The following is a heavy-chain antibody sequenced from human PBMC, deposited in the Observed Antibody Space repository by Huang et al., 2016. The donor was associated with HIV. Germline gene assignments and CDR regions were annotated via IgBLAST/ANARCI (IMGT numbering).Heavy chain of an antibody. D-gene: IGHD3-10*01. CDR3: ARALLLFGLGSPLDF. CDR2: INPSGAST. J-gene: IGHJ4*02. V-gene: IGHV1-46*01. CDR1: GYTFTTYH. Sequence: QVQLVQSGAEVKKPGASVKISCKASGYTFTTYHMHWVRQAPGQGLEWIGMINPSGASTRYAPTFQGRVTMTSDTSTSTVYMELSSLTPEDTAVYYCARALLLFGLGSPLDFWGQGSLVTVSS.